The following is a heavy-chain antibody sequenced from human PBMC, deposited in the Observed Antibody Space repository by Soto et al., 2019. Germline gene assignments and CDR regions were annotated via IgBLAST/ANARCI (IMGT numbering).Heavy chain of an antibody. CDR2: ISSSSSTI. CDR1: GFTFSSYS. V-gene: IGHV3-48*02. CDR3: ARVRRNRLYYYDSSGYFDI. J-gene: IGHJ3*02. D-gene: IGHD3-22*01. Sequence: GGSLRLSCAASGFTFSSYSMNWVRQAPGKGLEWVSYISSSSSTIYYADSVKGRFTISRDNAKNSLYLQMNSLRDEDTAVYYCARVRRNRLYYYDSSGYFDIWGQGTMVTVSS.